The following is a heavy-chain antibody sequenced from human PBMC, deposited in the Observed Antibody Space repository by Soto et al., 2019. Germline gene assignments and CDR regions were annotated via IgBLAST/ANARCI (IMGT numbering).Heavy chain of an antibody. CDR1: GFTFSGSA. J-gene: IGHJ4*02. CDR2: IRSKANSYAT. CDR3: TRPVPYGSGGLNDY. D-gene: IGHD3-10*01. V-gene: IGHV3-73*01. Sequence: EVQLVESGGGLVQPGGSLKLSCAASGFTFSGSAMHWVRQASGKGLEWVGRIRSKANSYATAYAASVKGRFTISRDDSKNTAYLQMNSLKTEDTAVYYCTRPVPYGSGGLNDYWGQGTLVTVSS.